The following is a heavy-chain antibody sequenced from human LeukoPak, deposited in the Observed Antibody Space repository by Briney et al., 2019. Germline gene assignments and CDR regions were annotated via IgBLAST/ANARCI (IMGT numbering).Heavy chain of an antibody. CDR2: IWYDGSNK. V-gene: IGHV3-33*01. CDR1: GFTFNTYG. J-gene: IGHJ4*02. Sequence: GGSLRLSCVASGFTFNTYGMNWVRLVPGKGLEWVAVIWYDGSNKYYADSVRGRFTISRDNSKNTLYLQMNSLRAEDTAVYYCALTRGSSGWYGGTFDYWGQGTLVTVSS. CDR3: ALTRGSSGWYGGTFDY. D-gene: IGHD6-19*01.